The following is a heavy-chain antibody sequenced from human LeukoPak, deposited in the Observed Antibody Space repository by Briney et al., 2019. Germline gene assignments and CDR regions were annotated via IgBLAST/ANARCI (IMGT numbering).Heavy chain of an antibody. CDR3: ARLLTYCTGTSCYYMDV. J-gene: IGHJ6*03. CDR1: GGSISSYY. CDR2: IDTRGSN. V-gene: IGHV4-4*09. Sequence: PSETLSLTCAVSGGSISSYYWRWIRQPPGEGLEWLGYIDTRGSNNYKSSLKSRVTISLDTSKNQFSLKMRSVTAADTAVYFCARLLTYCTGTSCYYMDVWGKGTTVTVSS. D-gene: IGHD2-8*02.